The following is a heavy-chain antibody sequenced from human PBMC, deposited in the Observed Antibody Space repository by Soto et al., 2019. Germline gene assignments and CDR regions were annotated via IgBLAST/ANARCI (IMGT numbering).Heavy chain of an antibody. CDR2: IIPMFPTA. V-gene: IGHV1-69*13. CDR1: GGTFSNHA. D-gene: IGHD2-21*02. CDR3: AGDDATYCGGDCYRYFYYGMDV. Sequence: SVKVSCKASGGTFSNHAISWVRQAPGEGLEWVGGIIPMFPTADYAQRFQGRVTITADDSTTTVYMELSGLRSEDTAMYYCAGDDATYCGGDCYRYFYYGMDVWGQGTTVTVSS. J-gene: IGHJ6*02.